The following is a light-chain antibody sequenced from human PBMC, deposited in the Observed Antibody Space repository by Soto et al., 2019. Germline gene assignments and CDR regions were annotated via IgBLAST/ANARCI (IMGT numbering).Light chain of an antibody. CDR2: DAS. CDR3: QQYNSFYT. CDR1: QSISSW. J-gene: IGKJ2*01. V-gene: IGKV1-5*01. Sequence: DIQMTQSPSTLSASVGDRVTITCRASQSISSWLAWYQQKPGKAPKLLIYDASNLESGVPSRFSGSGSGTEFTLAISSLQPDDFATYCCQQYNSFYTFDEGTELDIK.